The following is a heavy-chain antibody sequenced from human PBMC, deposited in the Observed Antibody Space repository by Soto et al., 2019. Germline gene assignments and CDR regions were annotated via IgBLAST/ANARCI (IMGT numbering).Heavy chain of an antibody. Sequence: GGSLRLSCAASGFSFSTYAMNWVRQAPGKGLEWVSVISDSGGDTKFADSVKGRFTMSRDNSKNMLYLQMTSLRAEDTAIYYCAKGLRGGSPGSRIFEYWGQGTPVTVSS. J-gene: IGHJ4*02. CDR3: AKGLRGGSPGSRIFEY. V-gene: IGHV3-23*01. D-gene: IGHD3-10*01. CDR2: ISDSGGDT. CDR1: GFSFSTYA.